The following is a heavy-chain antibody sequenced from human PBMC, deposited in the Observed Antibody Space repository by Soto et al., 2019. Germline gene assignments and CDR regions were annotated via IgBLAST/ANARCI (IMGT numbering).Heavy chain of an antibody. D-gene: IGHD3-22*01. CDR2: IWYDGSNK. CDR3: ARDFLIYYDSSGYELDY. CDR1: GFTFSSYG. J-gene: IGHJ4*02. V-gene: IGHV3-33*01. Sequence: GGSLRLSCAASGFTFSSYGMHWVRQAPGKGLEWVAVIWYDGSNKYYADSVKGRFTISRDNSKNTLYLQMNSLRSEDTAVYYCARDFLIYYDSSGYELDYWGQGTLVPVSS.